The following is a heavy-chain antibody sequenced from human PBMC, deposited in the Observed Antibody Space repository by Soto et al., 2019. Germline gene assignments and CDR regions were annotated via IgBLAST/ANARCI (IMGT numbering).Heavy chain of an antibody. Sequence: QVQLVQSGAEVKKPGSSVKVSCKASGGIFSTYAXSWLRQAPGQGLEWMGGIIPLFGTPNYAQRFQGRVTITADESTSTAYMELSRLRSEDTAVYYCARDRDDYGSGNYYNRIDFWGQGTLVTVSS. CDR3: ARDRDDYGSGNYYNRIDF. CDR1: GGIFSTYA. CDR2: IIPLFGTP. V-gene: IGHV1-69*01. D-gene: IGHD3-10*01. J-gene: IGHJ4*02.